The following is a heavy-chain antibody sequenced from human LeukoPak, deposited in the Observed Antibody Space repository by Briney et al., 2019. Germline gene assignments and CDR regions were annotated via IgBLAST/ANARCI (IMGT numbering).Heavy chain of an antibody. D-gene: IGHD5-12*01. J-gene: IGHJ4*02. CDR1: GFTFSSYA. CDR3: ARDVAIVATNTLDY. Sequence: GGSLRLSCAASGFTFSSYAMHWVRQAPGRGLEWVAVISYDGSNKYYADSVKGRFTISRDNSKNTLYLQMNSLRAEDTAVYYCARDVAIVATNTLDYWGQGTLVTVSS. V-gene: IGHV3-30-3*01. CDR2: ISYDGSNK.